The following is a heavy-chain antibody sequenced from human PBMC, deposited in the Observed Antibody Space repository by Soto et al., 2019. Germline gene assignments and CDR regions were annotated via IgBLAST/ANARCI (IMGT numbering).Heavy chain of an antibody. CDR3: AKVSRKGSAIDFDY. CDR2: VNHNNGDT. V-gene: IGHV1-8*01. Sequence: QVQLVQSGAELKKPGASVKVSCKASGYTFSNYDMNWVRQATGQGPEWIGWVNHNNGDTGYAQKFQGRVTLTTDISTTTADMELTSLRSEDTAIYYCAKVSRKGSAIDFDYCGQGTLITVSS. CDR1: GYTFSNYD. D-gene: IGHD3-10*01. J-gene: IGHJ4*02.